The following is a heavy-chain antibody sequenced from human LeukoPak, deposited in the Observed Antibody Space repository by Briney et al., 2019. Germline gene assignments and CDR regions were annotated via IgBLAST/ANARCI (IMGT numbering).Heavy chain of an antibody. CDR2: IYHSGST. CDR3: ARDVGARLPGY. V-gene: IGHV4-4*02. D-gene: IGHD6-6*01. Sequence: SETLSLTCAVSGGSISSNNWWSWVGKPPGKGLDWIGEIYHSGSTNYNPSLKSRVTISVDKSKNQFSLNLSSVTTADTAIYYCARDVGARLPGYWGQGTLVTVSS. CDR1: GGSISSNNW. J-gene: IGHJ4*02.